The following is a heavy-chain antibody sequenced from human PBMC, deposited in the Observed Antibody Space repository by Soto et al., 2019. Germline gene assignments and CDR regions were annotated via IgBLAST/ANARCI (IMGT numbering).Heavy chain of an antibody. CDR2: MNPNSGNT. V-gene: IGHV1-8*01. Sequence: QVQLVPSGAEVKKPGASVKVSCKASGYTFTSYDINWVRQATGQGLEWMGWMNPNSGNTGYAQKFQGRVTMTRNTAIGTAYMERRSVRAEDTAVYYCARAYCSSTSCYIYYYYGMDAWGQGSTGTVSS. J-gene: IGHJ6*02. CDR3: ARAYCSSTSCYIYYYYGMDA. CDR1: GYTFTSYD. D-gene: IGHD2-2*02.